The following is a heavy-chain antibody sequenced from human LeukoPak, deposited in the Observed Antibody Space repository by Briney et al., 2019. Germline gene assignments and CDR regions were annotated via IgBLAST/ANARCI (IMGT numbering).Heavy chain of an antibody. Sequence: GGSLRLSCAASGFTFSSYSMNWVRQAPGKGLEWVSVIYSGGSTYYADSVKGRFTISRDNSKNTLYLQMNSLRAEDTALYYCARGRSEELAFDIWGQGTMVTVSS. CDR3: ARGRSEELAFDI. CDR1: GFTFSSYS. CDR2: IYSGGST. J-gene: IGHJ3*02. D-gene: IGHD1-7*01. V-gene: IGHV3-53*01.